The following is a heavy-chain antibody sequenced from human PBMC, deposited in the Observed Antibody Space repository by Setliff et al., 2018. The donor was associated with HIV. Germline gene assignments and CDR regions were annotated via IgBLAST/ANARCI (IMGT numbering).Heavy chain of an antibody. CDR2: IYYSGST. V-gene: IGHV4-59*12. CDR3: ARGVQWDIVVVIGSTPFDT. Sequence: SETLSLTCTVSGGSITGYFWNWIRQSPGKELEWIGSIYYSGSTYYNPSLKSRVAISVDTSKNQFSLKLTSVTAADTAVFYCARGVQWDIVVVIGSTPFDTWGQGTLVTVSS. CDR1: GGSITGYF. D-gene: IGHD2-15*01. J-gene: IGHJ4*02.